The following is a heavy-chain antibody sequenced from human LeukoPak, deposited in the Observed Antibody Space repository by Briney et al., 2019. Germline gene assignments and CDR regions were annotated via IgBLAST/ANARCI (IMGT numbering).Heavy chain of an antibody. J-gene: IGHJ3*02. CDR3: AKDPWIYPPHPGGSAFDI. Sequence: GGSLRLSCAASGFTFSSYAMSWVRQAPGKGLEWVSAISGSGGSTYYADSVKGRFTISRDNSKNTLYLQMNSLRAEDTAVYYCAKDPWIYPPHPGGSAFDIWGQGTMVTVSS. V-gene: IGHV3-23*01. D-gene: IGHD5-12*01. CDR1: GFTFSSYA. CDR2: ISGSGGST.